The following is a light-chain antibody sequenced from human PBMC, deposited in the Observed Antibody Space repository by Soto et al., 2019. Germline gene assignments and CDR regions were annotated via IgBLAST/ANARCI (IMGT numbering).Light chain of an antibody. CDR1: SSDVGGYNY. V-gene: IGLV2-11*01. J-gene: IGLJ3*02. CDR3: SSFRSGSVVL. CDR2: DVS. Sequence: QSALTQPRSVSGSPGQSVTISCTGTSSDVGGYNYVSWYQQHPGKAPKLMIYDVSKRPSGVPDRFSGSKSGNTASLTISGLQAEDEADYYCSSFRSGSVVLFGGGTKLTVL.